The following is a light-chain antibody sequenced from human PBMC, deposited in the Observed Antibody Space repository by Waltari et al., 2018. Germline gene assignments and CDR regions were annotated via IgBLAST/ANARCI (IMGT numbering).Light chain of an antibody. V-gene: IGLV2-14*03. Sequence: QSALTQPASVSGSPGQSITISCTGTSSDVGGYDFVSWYQQYPGKAPKPVIYDVYYRPSGVSDRFSASKSGNTASLTISGLQTEDEADYYCSSYTSISTSVVFGGGTKLTVL. CDR2: DVY. CDR1: SSDVGGYDF. CDR3: SSYTSISTSVV. J-gene: IGLJ2*01.